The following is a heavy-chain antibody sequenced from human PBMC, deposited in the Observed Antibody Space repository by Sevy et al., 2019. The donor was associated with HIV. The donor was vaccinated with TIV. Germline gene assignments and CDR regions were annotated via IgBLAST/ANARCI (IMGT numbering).Heavy chain of an antibody. V-gene: IGHV3-48*03. Sequence: GGSLRLSCAASGFRFSSYEMNWVRQAPGKGLEWVASISNSGTNIYYSDSVRGRFTISRDTAKNSLYLQMNSLRAEDTAVYYCARDPNTTMATYYFDSWGQGTLVTVSS. D-gene: IGHD5-18*01. CDR1: GFRFSSYE. J-gene: IGHJ4*02. CDR2: ISNSGTNI. CDR3: ARDPNTTMATYYFDS.